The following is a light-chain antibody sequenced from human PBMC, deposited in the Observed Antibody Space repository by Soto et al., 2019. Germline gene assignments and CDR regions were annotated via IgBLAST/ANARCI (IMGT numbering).Light chain of an antibody. CDR3: QHYGYSRA. CDR2: GAS. Sequence: EVVLTQSPGTLSLSPGERGTLSCRASQSVTSNYLAWYQLKPGQAPRLLIYGASSRATGIPDRFSGSGSGTDFTLTISRLESEDFAVYYCQHYGYSRAFDQGTKVDIK. V-gene: IGKV3-20*01. J-gene: IGKJ1*01. CDR1: QSVTSNY.